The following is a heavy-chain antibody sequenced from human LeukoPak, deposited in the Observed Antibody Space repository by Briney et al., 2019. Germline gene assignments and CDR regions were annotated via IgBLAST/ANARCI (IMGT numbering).Heavy chain of an antibody. CDR2: IASDGSHT. D-gene: IGHD2-21*01. CDR1: GFTFSTYF. CDR3: ARERQDTILHSGAFDI. V-gene: IGHV3-30-3*01. J-gene: IGHJ3*02. Sequence: GRSLRLSCAASGFTFSTYFMHWVRQAPGKGLEWVADIASDGSHTFYVESVKGRSTISRDNSKNTLYLQMNSLRAEDTAVYFCARERQDTILHSGAFDIWGQGTMVTVSS.